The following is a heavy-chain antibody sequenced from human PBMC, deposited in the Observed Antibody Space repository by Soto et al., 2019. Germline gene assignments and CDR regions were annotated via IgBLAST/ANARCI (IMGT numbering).Heavy chain of an antibody. CDR1: GGSMTTGSYF. D-gene: IGHD1-1*01. CDR3: ARARNRYFDY. V-gene: IGHV4-61*01. J-gene: IGHJ4*02. CDR2: VFRSGSV. Sequence: ETLSPSCHVSGGSMTTGSYFWSWIRQPPGKGLEWIGYVFRSGSVNYSPSFKSRVTISIDTSKKQFSLMLKSVTDADTAVYFCARARNRYFDYWGQGALVTVSS.